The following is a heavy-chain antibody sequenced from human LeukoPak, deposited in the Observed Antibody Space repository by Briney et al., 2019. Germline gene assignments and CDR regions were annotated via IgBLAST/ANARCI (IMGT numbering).Heavy chain of an antibody. CDR3: ARARSGSYYNGYYFDY. CDR1: GGSFNRYA. Sequence: GASVKVSCKASGGSFNRYAISWVRQAPGQGLEWMGGIIPIFGTANYAQKFQGRVTITADESTSTAYMELSSLRSEDTAVYYCARARSGSYYNGYYFDYWGQGTLVTVSS. V-gene: IGHV1-69*13. D-gene: IGHD3-10*01. J-gene: IGHJ4*02. CDR2: IIPIFGTA.